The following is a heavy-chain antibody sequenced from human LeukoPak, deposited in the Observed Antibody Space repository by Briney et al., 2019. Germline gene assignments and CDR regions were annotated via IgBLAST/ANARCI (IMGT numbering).Heavy chain of an antibody. CDR1: GFTFSSYA. J-gene: IGHJ6*02. D-gene: IGHD5-18*01. CDR2: ISGSGGSA. CDR3: AIRGYSYDYGMDV. V-gene: IGHV3-23*01. Sequence: GGSLRLSCAASGFTFSSYAMSWVRQAPGKGLEWVPGISGSGGSAYYADSVKGRFTISRDNSKNTLYLQMNSLRAEDTAVYYCAIRGYSYDYGMDVWGQGTTVTVSS.